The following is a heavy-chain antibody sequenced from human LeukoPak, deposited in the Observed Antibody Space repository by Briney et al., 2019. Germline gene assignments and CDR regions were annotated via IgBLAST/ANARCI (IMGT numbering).Heavy chain of an antibody. CDR1: GFTFSSYA. V-gene: IGHV3-30*04. Sequence: PGRSLRLSCAASGFTFSSYATHWVRQAPGKGLEWVAVISYDGSNKYYADSVKGRFTISRDNSKNTLYLQMNSLRAEDTAVYYCARAAGWDTAMVTDYWGQGTLVTVSS. D-gene: IGHD5-18*01. CDR2: ISYDGSNK. CDR3: ARAAGWDTAMVTDY. J-gene: IGHJ4*02.